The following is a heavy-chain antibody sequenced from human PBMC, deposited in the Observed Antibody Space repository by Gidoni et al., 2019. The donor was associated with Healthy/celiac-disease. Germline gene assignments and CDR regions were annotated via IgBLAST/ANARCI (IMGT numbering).Heavy chain of an antibody. CDR3: ASPQGGSGSYYNYYFDY. J-gene: IGHJ4*02. Sequence: ELQLLESGGGFVQPGGSLRLSCSAPGFPFSRYAMSWVRQAPGTGLGWVEAIRGSGGSTYYADSVKGRFTISRDNSKNTLYLQMNSLRAEDTAVYYCASPQGGSGSYYNYYFDYWGQGTLVTVSA. CDR2: IRGSGGST. CDR1: GFPFSRYA. D-gene: IGHD3-10*01. V-gene: IGHV3-23*01.